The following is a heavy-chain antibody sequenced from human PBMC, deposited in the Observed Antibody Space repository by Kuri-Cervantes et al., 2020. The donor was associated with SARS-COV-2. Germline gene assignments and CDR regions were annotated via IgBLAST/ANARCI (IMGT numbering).Heavy chain of an antibody. D-gene: IGHD3-3*01. J-gene: IGHJ4*02. CDR3: ARASRITIFGAVSLYFDY. V-gene: IGHV1-69*13. CDR1: GGTFSSYA. Sequence: SVNVSCKASGGTFSSYAISWVRQAPGQGLEWTGWISAYNGNTNYAQKLQGRVTITADESTSTAYMELGSLRSEDTAVYYCARASRITIFGAVSLYFDYWGQGTLVTVSS. CDR2: ISAYNGNT.